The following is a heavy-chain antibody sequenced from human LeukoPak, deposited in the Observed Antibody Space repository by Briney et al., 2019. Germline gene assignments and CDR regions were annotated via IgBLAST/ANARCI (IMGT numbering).Heavy chain of an antibody. D-gene: IGHD6-13*01. Sequence: GGSLRLSCAAFGFTFSTYAMSWVRQAPGKGLEWVSGISGSGDSTYYADSVKGRFTISRDNSKNTLYLQMNSLRAEDTAVYYCAKDRSDSSTWYAGSHWGQGTLVTVSS. CDR3: AKDRSDSSTWYAGSH. V-gene: IGHV3-23*01. CDR1: GFTFSTYA. J-gene: IGHJ4*02. CDR2: ISGSGDST.